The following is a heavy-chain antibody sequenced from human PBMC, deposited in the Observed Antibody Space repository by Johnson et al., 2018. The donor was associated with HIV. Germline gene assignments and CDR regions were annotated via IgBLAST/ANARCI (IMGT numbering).Heavy chain of an antibody. Sequence: QEQLVESGGGVVQPGRSLRLSCAASGFTFSSYGMHWVRQAPGKGLEWVAVIWYDGSNKYYADSVKGRFTISRDNSKNTLYLQMNSLRAEDTAVYYCAKELALYSSGYGGDAFDIWGQGTMVTVSS. D-gene: IGHD6-19*01. J-gene: IGHJ3*02. CDR1: GFTFSSYG. V-gene: IGHV3-33*06. CDR3: AKELALYSSGYGGDAFDI. CDR2: IWYDGSNK.